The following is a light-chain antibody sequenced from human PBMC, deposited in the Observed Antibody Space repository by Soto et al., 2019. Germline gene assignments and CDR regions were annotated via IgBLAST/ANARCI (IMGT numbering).Light chain of an antibody. Sequence: DIQMTQSPSTLSASVGDRVTITCRASQSISSWLAWYQQKPGKAPKLLIYDASSLESGVPSRFSGSGSGTEFTLFISSLQPDDFATYYCQQYNSYSLTFGGGTKVDIK. V-gene: IGKV1-5*01. J-gene: IGKJ4*01. CDR2: DAS. CDR3: QQYNSYSLT. CDR1: QSISSW.